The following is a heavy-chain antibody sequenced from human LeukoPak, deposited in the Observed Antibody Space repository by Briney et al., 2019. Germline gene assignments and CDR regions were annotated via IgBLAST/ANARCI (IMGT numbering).Heavy chain of an antibody. CDR3: ARDGVYCSGGSCFDLVDY. D-gene: IGHD2-15*01. CDR2: ISSSSRTI. CDR1: GFTFSTYS. J-gene: IGHJ4*02. V-gene: IGHV3-48*01. Sequence: GGSLRLSCAVSGFTFSTYSMSWVRQCPGKGLEWVSYISSSSRTIYYADSVKGRFTISRDNAKNSVSLQMNSLRAEDTAVYYCARDGVYCSGGSCFDLVDYWGQGTLVTVSS.